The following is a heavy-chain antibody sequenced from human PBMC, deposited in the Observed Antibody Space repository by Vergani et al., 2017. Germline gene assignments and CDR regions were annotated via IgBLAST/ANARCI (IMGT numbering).Heavy chain of an antibody. D-gene: IGHD2-8*01. J-gene: IGHJ3*02. CDR3: ARDRRSVSPHADAFDI. Sequence: QVQLVQSGAEVKKPGSSVKVSCKAPGGTFRSYAISWVRPAPGQGLEWMGRIIPIFGTANYAQEFQGRVTNTADKSTSTAYIELSSLRSEDTAVYYCARDRRSVSPHADAFDIWGRGTMVTVSS. CDR1: GGTFRSYA. CDR2: IIPIFGTA. V-gene: IGHV1-69*14.